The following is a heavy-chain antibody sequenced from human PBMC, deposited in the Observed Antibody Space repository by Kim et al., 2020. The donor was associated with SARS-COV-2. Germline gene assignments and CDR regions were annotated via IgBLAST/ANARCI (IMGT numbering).Heavy chain of an antibody. CDR3: AVVYYYDTNGIYYFDY. CDR2: IKSKTDGGTT. D-gene: IGHD3-22*01. V-gene: IGHV3-15*01. J-gene: IGHJ4*02. Sequence: GGSLRLSCAASGFTFSNAWMSWVRQAPGKGLEWVGRIKSKTDGGTTDYAAPVKGRFTFSRDDSKNTLYLQMNSLETEDTAVYYCAVVYYYDTNGIYYFDYWGQGTLVTVSS. CDR1: GFTFSNAW.